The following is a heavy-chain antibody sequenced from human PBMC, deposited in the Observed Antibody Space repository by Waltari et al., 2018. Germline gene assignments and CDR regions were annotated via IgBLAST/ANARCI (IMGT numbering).Heavy chain of an antibody. V-gene: IGHV4-4*02. CDR2: VHDSGKT. Sequence: NLWNWVRQSPGRGLEWIVQVHDSGKTNYNPSFAGRVTVSLDTSTYHVALKMTSATAADTALYYCARDRGRGLYLDTWGQGILVTVSP. J-gene: IGHJ4*02. CDR1: NL. D-gene: IGHD2-15*01. CDR3: ARDRGRGLYLDT.